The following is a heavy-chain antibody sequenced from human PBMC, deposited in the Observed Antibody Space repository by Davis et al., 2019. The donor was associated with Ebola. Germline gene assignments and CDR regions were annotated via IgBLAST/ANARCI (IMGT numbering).Heavy chain of an antibody. CDR1: GGSISGYQ. Sequence: PSETLSLTCTVSGGSISGYQWAWARQPPGKGLEYVGHIFNSGTAIYNSALKSRVTISLDASSNQFSLRLISVTAEDTAVYFCARDYWGSLDYWGQGTPVTVSS. V-gene: IGHV4-59*01. J-gene: IGHJ4*02. CDR3: ARDYWGSLDY. D-gene: IGHD7-27*01. CDR2: IFNSGTA.